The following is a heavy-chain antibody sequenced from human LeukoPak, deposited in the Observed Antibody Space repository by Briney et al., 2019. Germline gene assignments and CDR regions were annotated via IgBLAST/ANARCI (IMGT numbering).Heavy chain of an antibody. J-gene: IGHJ6*03. CDR2: MSGNGDTT. D-gene: IGHD4-11*01. Sequence: GRSLRLSCAASGFTFSSYAMTWVRQAPGKGLQWVAAMSGNGDTTYYADSVRGRSTISRDNFKNTLYLEMDSLRAEDTAIYYCAKRSTQTTPSNYIYFYMDVWGKGTTVTVS. CDR3: AKRSTQTTPSNYIYFYMDV. CDR1: GFTFSSYA. V-gene: IGHV3-23*01.